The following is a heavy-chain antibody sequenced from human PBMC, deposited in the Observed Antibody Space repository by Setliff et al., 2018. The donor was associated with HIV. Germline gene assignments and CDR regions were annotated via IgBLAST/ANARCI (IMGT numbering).Heavy chain of an antibody. CDR2: IKSKTDGGTT. Sequence: PGGSLRLSCAASGFTLSNAWMSWVRQAPGKGLEWVGRIKSKTDGGTTDYAAPVKGRFTISRDDSKNTLYLQMNSLKTEDTAVYYCTAALQQQVVRWFDPWGQGTLVTVS. V-gene: IGHV3-15*01. J-gene: IGHJ5*02. D-gene: IGHD6-13*01. CDR1: GFTLSNAW. CDR3: TAALQQQVVRWFDP.